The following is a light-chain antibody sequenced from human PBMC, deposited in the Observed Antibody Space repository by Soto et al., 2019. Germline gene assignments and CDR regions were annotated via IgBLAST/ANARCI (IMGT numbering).Light chain of an antibody. Sequence: EIVLTQSPATLSLSPGERATLSCRASQSVSSYLAWYQQKPGQAPRLLIYDASNRATGIPARFSGSGSGTDLTLTISSLEPEDFVVYYCQQRSNWPITFGPGTKVHIK. V-gene: IGKV3-11*01. CDR1: QSVSSY. CDR2: DAS. J-gene: IGKJ3*01. CDR3: QQRSNWPIT.